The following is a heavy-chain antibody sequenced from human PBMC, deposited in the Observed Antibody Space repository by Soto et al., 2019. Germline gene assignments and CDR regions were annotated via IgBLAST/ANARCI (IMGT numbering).Heavy chain of an antibody. CDR2: IIPMFGTA. J-gene: IGHJ4*02. CDR3: ASGIQLWLRRINNGYSG. V-gene: IGHV1-69*12. Sequence: QVQLVQSGAEVKKPESSVKVSCKAPGGTFSTYAISWVRQAPGQGLEWMGGIIPMFGTANYAQRFQDRVTITADESTNTVYMELSSLRSVDTAVYFCASGIQLWLRRINNGYSGWGQGTLVTVSS. CDR1: GGTFSTYA. D-gene: IGHD5-18*01.